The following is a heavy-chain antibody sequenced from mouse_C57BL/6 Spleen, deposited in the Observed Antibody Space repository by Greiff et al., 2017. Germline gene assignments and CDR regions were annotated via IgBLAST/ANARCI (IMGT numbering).Heavy chain of an antibody. Sequence: EVQLQESGPGLVKPSQSLSLTCSVTGYSITSGYYWNWIRQFPGNKLEWMGYISYDGSNNYNPSLKNRISITRDTSKNQFFLKLNSVTTEDTATYYCARILRYDWYFDVWGTGTTVTVSS. CDR2: ISYDGSN. J-gene: IGHJ1*03. CDR3: ARILRYDWYFDV. V-gene: IGHV3-6*01. D-gene: IGHD1-1*01. CDR1: GYSITSGYY.